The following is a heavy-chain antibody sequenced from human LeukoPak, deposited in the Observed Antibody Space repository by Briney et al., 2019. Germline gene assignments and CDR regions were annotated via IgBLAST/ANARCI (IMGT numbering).Heavy chain of an antibody. J-gene: IGHJ6*03. CDR3: ARDQAVTPYYYYMDV. V-gene: IGHV4-59*01. D-gene: IGHD4-11*01. Sequence: SETLSLTCTVPGGSISSYSWSWIRQPPGKGLEWIGYIYYSGSTNYNPSLKSRATISVDTSKNQFSLKLSSVTAADTAVYYCARDQAVTPYYYYMDVWGKGTTVTVSS. CDR2: IYYSGST. CDR1: GGSISSYS.